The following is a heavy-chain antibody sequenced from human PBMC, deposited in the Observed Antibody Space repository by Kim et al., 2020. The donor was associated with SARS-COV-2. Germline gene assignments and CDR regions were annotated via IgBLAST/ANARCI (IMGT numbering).Heavy chain of an antibody. V-gene: IGHV4-39*01. CDR3: ATVGPKSYYYYYGMDV. J-gene: IGHJ6*02. CDR1: GGSISSSSYY. CDR2: IYYSGST. Sequence: SETLSLTCTVSGGSISSSSYYWGWIRQPPGKGLEWIGSIYYSGSTYYNPSLKSRVTISVDTSKNQFSLKLSSVTAADTAVYYCATVGPKSYYYYYGMDVWGQGTTVTVSS.